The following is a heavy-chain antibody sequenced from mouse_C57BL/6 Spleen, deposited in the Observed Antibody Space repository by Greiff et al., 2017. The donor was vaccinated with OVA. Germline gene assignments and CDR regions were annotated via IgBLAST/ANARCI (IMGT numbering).Heavy chain of an antibody. V-gene: IGHV14-2*01. CDR1: GFNIKDYY. CDR2: IDPEDGET. J-gene: IGHJ4*01. D-gene: IGHD1-1*01. Sequence: VQLQQSGAELVKPGASVKLSCTASGFNIKDYYMHWVKQRTEQGLEWIGRIDPEDGETKYAPKFQGKATITADPSSNTAYLQLSSLTSEDTAVYYCARWVTTVVAPYYYAMDYWGQGTSVTVSS. CDR3: ARWVTTVVAPYYYAMDY.